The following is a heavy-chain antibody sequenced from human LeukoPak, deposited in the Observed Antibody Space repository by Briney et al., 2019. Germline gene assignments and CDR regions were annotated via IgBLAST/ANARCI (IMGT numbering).Heavy chain of an antibody. D-gene: IGHD5-18*01. V-gene: IGHV4-34*01. Sequence: SETLSLTCAVYGGSFSGYYWSWIRQPPGKGLEWIGEINHSGSTNYNPSLKSRVTISVDTSKNQFSLKLSSVTAADTAVYYCARGRRSYGYKCYMDVWGKGTTVTVSS. CDR1: GGSFSGYY. J-gene: IGHJ6*03. CDR3: ARGRRSYGYKCYMDV. CDR2: INHSGST.